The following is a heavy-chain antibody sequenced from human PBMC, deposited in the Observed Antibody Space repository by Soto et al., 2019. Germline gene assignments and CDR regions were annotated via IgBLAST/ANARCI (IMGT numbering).Heavy chain of an antibody. Sequence: QVQLVQSGAAVKKPGSSVKVSCKASGGTFSSYAISWVRQAPGQGLEWMGGIIPIFGTANYAQKLQGRVTITADESTSTASMELSSLRSEDTAVYYCARESRYCSGGSCYFLPGIDYWGQGTLVTVSS. D-gene: IGHD2-15*01. V-gene: IGHV1-69*12. CDR2: IIPIFGTA. J-gene: IGHJ4*02. CDR3: ARESRYCSGGSCYFLPGIDY. CDR1: GGTFSSYA.